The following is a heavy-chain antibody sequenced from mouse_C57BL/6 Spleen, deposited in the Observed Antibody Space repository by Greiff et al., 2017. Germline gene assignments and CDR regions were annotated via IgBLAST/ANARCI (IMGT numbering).Heavy chain of an antibody. CDR3: ARHGTSYAMDY. CDR1: GFTFSDSG. CDR2: ISSGSSTI. Sequence: EVMLVESGGGLVKPGGSLKLSCAASGFTFSDSGMHWVRQAPEKGLEWVAYISSGSSTIYYADTVKGRFTISRDNAKNTLFLQMTSLRSEDTAMYYCARHGTSYAMDYWGQGTSVTVSS. V-gene: IGHV5-17*01. D-gene: IGHD1-1*01. J-gene: IGHJ4*01.